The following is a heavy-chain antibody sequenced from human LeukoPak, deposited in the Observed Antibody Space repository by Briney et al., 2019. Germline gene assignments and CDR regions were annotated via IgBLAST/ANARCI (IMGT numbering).Heavy chain of an antibody. J-gene: IGHJ5*01. CDR2: IGTAGDT. V-gene: IGHV3-13*01. Sequence: GGSPRLSCAAAGFTFSSYDMHWVRHATGKGLEWVSAIGTAGDTYYPGSVKGRFTISRENAKNSLYLQMNSLRAEDTAVYYCARDLSAGYSSNWYDYWGQGTLVTVSS. D-gene: IGHD6-13*01. CDR3: ARDLSAGYSSNWYDY. CDR1: GFTFSSYD.